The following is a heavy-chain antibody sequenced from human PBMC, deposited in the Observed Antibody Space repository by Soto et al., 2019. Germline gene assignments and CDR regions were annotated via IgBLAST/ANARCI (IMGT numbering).Heavy chain of an antibody. CDR2: INPNSGDT. CDR3: ARARTNYYNTSDYDF. CDR1: GYTFIGYY. Sequence: ASVKVSCKASGYTFIGYYMHWVRQAPGQGLEWMGWINPNSGDTNYAQKFQGRVTMTRDTSISTAYTELSRLRFDDTAVYYCARARTNYYNTSDYDFWGQGTLVTVS. D-gene: IGHD3-22*01. V-gene: IGHV1-2*02. J-gene: IGHJ4*02.